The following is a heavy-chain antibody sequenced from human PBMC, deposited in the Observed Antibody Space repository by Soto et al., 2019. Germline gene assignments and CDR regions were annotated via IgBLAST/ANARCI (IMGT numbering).Heavy chain of an antibody. CDR2: IIPILGIA. CDR1: GGTFSSYT. CDR3: VVDILTGYYKGAAFDD. D-gene: IGHD3-9*01. Sequence: ASVKVSCKASGGTFSSYTISWVRQAPGQGLEWMGRIIPILGIANYAQKFQGRVTITADKSTSTAYMELSSLRSEDTAVYYCVVDILTGYYKGAAFDDWGQGTLVTVSS. V-gene: IGHV1-69*02. J-gene: IGHJ4*02.